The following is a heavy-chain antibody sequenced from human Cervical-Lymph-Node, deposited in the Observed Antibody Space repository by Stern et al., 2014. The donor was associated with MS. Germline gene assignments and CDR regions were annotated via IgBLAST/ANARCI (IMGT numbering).Heavy chain of an antibody. Sequence: VQLVQSGAEVKKPGESLKISCKGSGYSFTSYWIGWVRQMHGKGLEWMGRIYPGDSDTRYSPSFQGQVTISADKSIIPAFLQWGSLKASDSSMYYCARRLGATTPPDYWGQGTLVTVSS. D-gene: IGHD1-26*01. CDR3: ARRLGATTPPDY. CDR2: IYPGDSDT. J-gene: IGHJ4*02. CDR1: GYSFTSYW. V-gene: IGHV5-51*01.